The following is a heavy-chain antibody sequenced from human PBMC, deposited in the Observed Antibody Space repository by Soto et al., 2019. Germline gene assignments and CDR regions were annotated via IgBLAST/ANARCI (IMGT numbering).Heavy chain of an antibody. CDR3: ARGRMNLDNWFES. V-gene: IGHV3-48*02. D-gene: IGHD2-8*01. Sequence: EVHLVEYGGGLVQPGGSLRLSCAASGFAFSSYSMNWLRQAPGKGLEWISYISSSSTIIHYADSVKDRFTISRDDAKSSLYLQMYSLRDEDKAVYYCARGRMNLDNWFESWGQGSLVTVSS. CDR1: GFAFSSYS. J-gene: IGHJ5*01. CDR2: ISSSSTII.